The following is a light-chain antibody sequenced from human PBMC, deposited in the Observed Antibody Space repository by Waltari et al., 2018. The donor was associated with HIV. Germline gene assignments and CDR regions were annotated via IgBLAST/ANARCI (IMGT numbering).Light chain of an antibody. CDR2: GAS. J-gene: IGKJ2*01. CDR1: QIISNNF. Sequence: DIVLTQSPGPLSSSPGERATLPCRASQIISNNFLAWYQQRPGQAPRLLIFGASSRASGIPDRFSGSGSGTDFTLTISRLEPEDFAVYYCQQYGTSPDTFGQGTKLEIK. CDR3: QQYGTSPDT. V-gene: IGKV3-20*01.